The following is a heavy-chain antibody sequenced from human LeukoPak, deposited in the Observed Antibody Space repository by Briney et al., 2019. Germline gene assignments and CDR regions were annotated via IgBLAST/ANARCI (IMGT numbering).Heavy chain of an antibody. V-gene: IGHV3-23*01. D-gene: IGHD1-14*01. Sequence: GGSLRLSCAASRFSFNNRPLSWLRRAPGKGLEWVSSISGTGESTYYADSVKGRFTISRDNSKNTLYLQMNSLRAEDTAVYYCATGGRGYAFDIWGQGTMVTVSS. CDR2: ISGTGEST. CDR3: ATGGRGYAFDI. J-gene: IGHJ3*02. CDR1: RFSFNNRP.